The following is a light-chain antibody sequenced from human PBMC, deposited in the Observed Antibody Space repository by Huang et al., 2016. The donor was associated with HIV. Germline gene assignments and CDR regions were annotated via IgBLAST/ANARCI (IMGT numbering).Light chain of an antibody. CDR3: QQYNNWPPWYT. J-gene: IGKJ2*01. CDR2: GAS. CDR1: QSVSSN. Sequence: EIVMTQSPATLSVSPGERATLSCRANQSVSSNLAWYQQKPGQAPRLLIYGASTRATGIPARFSGSGSGTEFTLTISSLQSEDFAVYYCQQYNNWPPWYTFGQGTKLEIK. V-gene: IGKV3-15*01.